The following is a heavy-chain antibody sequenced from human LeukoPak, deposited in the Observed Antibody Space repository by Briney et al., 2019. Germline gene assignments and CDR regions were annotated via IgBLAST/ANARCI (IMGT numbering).Heavy chain of an antibody. CDR2: IRSKDNNYAT. V-gene: IGHV3-73*01. J-gene: IGHJ3*02. CDR1: GFTYSGSA. Sequence: PGGSLRLSCAASGFTYSGSAMHWVRQASGKGLEWVGRIRSKDNNYATAYAASVKGRFTISRDDSRNTAYLQMNSLKTEDTAVYYCTRRTLYGSGNIDAFDIGGQGTMVTVSS. D-gene: IGHD3-10*01. CDR3: TRRTLYGSGNIDAFDI.